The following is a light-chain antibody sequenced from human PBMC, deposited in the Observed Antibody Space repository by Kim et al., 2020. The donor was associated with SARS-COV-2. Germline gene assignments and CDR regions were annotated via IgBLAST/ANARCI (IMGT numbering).Light chain of an antibody. CDR3: QQYYSYPVT. Sequence: ASLGDRITITWWTSQDISRWLAWYQQKPEKAPKPLIYGTSSLHSGVPSRFSGSGSGTTFILTISSLQPEDFAIYYCQQYYSYPVTFGGGTKLEI. CDR1: QDISRW. CDR2: GTS. V-gene: IGKV1D-16*01. J-gene: IGKJ4*01.